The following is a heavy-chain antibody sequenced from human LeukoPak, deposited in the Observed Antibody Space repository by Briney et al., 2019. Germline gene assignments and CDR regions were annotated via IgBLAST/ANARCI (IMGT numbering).Heavy chain of an antibody. D-gene: IGHD6-19*01. CDR2: IYYSGST. Sequence: SETLSLTCTVSGGSISSSSYYWGWIRQPPGKGLEWIGRIYYSGSTYYNPSLKSRVTISVDTSKNQFSLKLSSVTAADTAVYYCARQSGIAVANLIDYWGQGTLVTVSS. CDR1: GGSISSSSYY. V-gene: IGHV4-39*01. J-gene: IGHJ4*02. CDR3: ARQSGIAVANLIDY.